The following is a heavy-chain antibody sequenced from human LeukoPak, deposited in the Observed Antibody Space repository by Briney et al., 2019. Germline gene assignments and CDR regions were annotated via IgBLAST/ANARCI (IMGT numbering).Heavy chain of an antibody. CDR1: GFTFSSYA. J-gene: IGHJ4*02. Sequence: GGSLRLSCAASGFTFSSYAMSWVRQAPGKGLEWVSAISGSGGSTYYADSVKGRFTISRDSSKNTLYLQMNSLRAEDTAVYYCARAGSYYGSGSYSVGYWGQGTLVTVSS. V-gene: IGHV3-23*01. D-gene: IGHD3-10*01. CDR3: ARAGSYYGSGSYSVGY. CDR2: ISGSGGST.